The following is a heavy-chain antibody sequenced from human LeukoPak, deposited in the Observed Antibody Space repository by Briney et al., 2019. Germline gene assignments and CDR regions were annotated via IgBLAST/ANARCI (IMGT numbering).Heavy chain of an antibody. CDR3: ARCRYSGYDYDY. Sequence: SETLSLTCTVSGGSISSYYWSWIRQPPGKGLEWIGYIYYSGSTNYNPSLKSRVTISVDTSKNQFSLKLSSVTAADTAVYYCARCRYSGYDYDYWGQGTLVTVSS. V-gene: IGHV4-59*01. J-gene: IGHJ4*02. CDR2: IYYSGST. D-gene: IGHD5-12*01. CDR1: GGSISSYY.